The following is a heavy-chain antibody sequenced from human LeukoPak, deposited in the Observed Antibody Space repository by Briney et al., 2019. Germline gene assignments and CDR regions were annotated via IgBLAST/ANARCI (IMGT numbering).Heavy chain of an antibody. J-gene: IGHJ4*02. CDR1: GFTFSSYS. CDR3: ARDIGGSYTAIDY. CDR2: ISSSSAHI. V-gene: IGHV3-21*01. Sequence: PGGSLRLSCAASGFTFSSYSMNWVRQAPGKGLEWVSFISSSSAHINYADSVKGRFTISRDNPRNSLYLQMNSMRAEDTAVYYCARDIGGSYTAIDYWGQGTLVTVSS. D-gene: IGHD1-26*01.